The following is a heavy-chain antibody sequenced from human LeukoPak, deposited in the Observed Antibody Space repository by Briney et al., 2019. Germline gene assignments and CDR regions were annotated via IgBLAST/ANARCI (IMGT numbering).Heavy chain of an antibody. V-gene: IGHV1-18*01. D-gene: IGHD3-3*01. CDR1: GYNFPNYA. CDR2: IVVYNDGT. J-gene: IGHJ3*02. CDR3: ARDRTTYLRSLEWLNDAFDM. Sequence: ASVKVSCKASGYNFPNYAINWVRQAPGQGLEWMGWIVVYNDGTTYAQKFQGRVTMTADVSTSTAYMELGSLGPDDTAVYYCARDRTTYLRSLEWLNDAFDMWGQGTMVTVSS.